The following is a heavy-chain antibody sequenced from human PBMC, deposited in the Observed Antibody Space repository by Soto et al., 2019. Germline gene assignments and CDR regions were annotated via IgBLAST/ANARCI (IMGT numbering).Heavy chain of an antibody. Sequence: EVQVVESGGGLIQPGGSLRLSCAASEFPVTTNYLTWVRQAPGKGLEWVSLLYSTNIAHYADSVRGRFTISRDISKNMFYLEMNSLRAEDTAVYYCGRAREPEYSSSIFFDYWGRGTVVTVSS. CDR1: EFPVTTNY. J-gene: IGHJ4*01. CDR2: LYSTNIA. D-gene: IGHD6-6*01. CDR3: GRAREPEYSSSIFFDY. V-gene: IGHV3-53*01.